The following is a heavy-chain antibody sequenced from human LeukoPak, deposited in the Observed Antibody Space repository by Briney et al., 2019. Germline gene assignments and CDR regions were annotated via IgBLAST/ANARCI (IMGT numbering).Heavy chain of an antibody. V-gene: IGHV3-21*01. CDR2: ISSSSSYI. CDR3: ARLANYYDSSGDGFDI. J-gene: IGHJ3*02. CDR1: GFTFSSYS. Sequence: GGSLRLSCAASGFTFSSYSMNWVRQAPGKGLEWVSSISSSSSYIYYAGSVKGRFTISRDNAKNSLYLQMNSLRAEDTAVYYCARLANYYDSSGDGFDIWGQGTMVTVSS. D-gene: IGHD3-22*01.